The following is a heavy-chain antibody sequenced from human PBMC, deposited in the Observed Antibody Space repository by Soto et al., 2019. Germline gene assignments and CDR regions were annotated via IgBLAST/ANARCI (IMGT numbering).Heavy chain of an antibody. V-gene: IGHV1-69*01. Sequence: QVQLVQSGAEVKKPGSSVKVSCKASGGTFSSYAISWVRQAPGQGLEWMGGIFPIFGTANYAQKFQGRVPITADESTSTAYMELSSLRSEDTAVYYCARGHSGYDFLTYYFDYWGQGTLVTVSS. CDR1: GGTFSSYA. CDR2: IFPIFGTA. J-gene: IGHJ4*02. CDR3: ARGHSGYDFLTYYFDY. D-gene: IGHD5-12*01.